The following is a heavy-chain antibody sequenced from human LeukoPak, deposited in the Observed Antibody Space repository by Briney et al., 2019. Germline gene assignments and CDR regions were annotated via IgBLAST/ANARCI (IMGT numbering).Heavy chain of an antibody. Sequence: PSETLPLTCAFYVGSFSGYYWSCVRDPRGRGLECGGDINHSGRPNYNPSRKSRVTISVDTSKNQFSLKLSSVTAADTAVYYCARDRGTRVIAVAGRYYYGMDVWGQGTTVTVSS. CDR3: ARDRGTRVIAVAGRYYYGMDV. CDR1: VGSFSGYY. D-gene: IGHD6-19*01. V-gene: IGHV4-34*01. J-gene: IGHJ6*02. CDR2: INHSGRP.